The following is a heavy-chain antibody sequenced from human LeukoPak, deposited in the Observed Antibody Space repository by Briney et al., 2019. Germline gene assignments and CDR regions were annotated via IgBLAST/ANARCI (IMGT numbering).Heavy chain of an antibody. Sequence: PGGSLRLSCAASGFTFNSYAMSWVRQAPGKGLEWVSAISGSGDYTYYADSVKGRVTISRDNSKNTLYLQMSSLRAEDTAVYYCTTESGQLVRTNFDYWGQGTLVTVSS. J-gene: IGHJ4*02. D-gene: IGHD6-6*01. V-gene: IGHV3-23*01. CDR2: ISGSGDYT. CDR1: GFTFNSYA. CDR3: TTESGQLVRTNFDY.